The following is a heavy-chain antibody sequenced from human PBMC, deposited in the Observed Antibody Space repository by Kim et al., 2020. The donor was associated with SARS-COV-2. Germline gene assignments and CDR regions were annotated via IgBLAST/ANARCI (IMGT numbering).Heavy chain of an antibody. J-gene: IGHJ6*02. D-gene: IGHD3-9*01. CDR3: ARDAKYYDILTGYYPPYYYDGMDV. CDR1: GFTFSSYG. Sequence: GGSLRLSCAASGFTFSSYGMHWVRQAPGKGLEWVAVIWYDGSNKYYADSVKGRFTISRDNSKNTLYLQMNSLRAEDTAVYYCARDAKYYDILTGYYPPYYYDGMDVWGRGTTVTLSS. V-gene: IGHV3-33*01. CDR2: IWYDGSNK.